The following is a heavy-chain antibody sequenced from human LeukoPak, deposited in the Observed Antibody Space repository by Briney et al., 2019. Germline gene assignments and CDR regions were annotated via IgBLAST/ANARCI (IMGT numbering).Heavy chain of an antibody. CDR2: FDPEDGET. Sequence: EASVKVSCKVSGYTLTQLSMHWVRQAPGKGLEWMGGFDPEDGETIYAQKFQGRVTMTEDTSTDTAYMELSSLRSEDTAVYYCATATEYYYDSSGYYSFDYWGQGTLVTVSS. CDR3: ATATEYYYDSSGYYSFDY. V-gene: IGHV1-24*01. CDR1: GYTLTQLS. D-gene: IGHD3-22*01. J-gene: IGHJ4*02.